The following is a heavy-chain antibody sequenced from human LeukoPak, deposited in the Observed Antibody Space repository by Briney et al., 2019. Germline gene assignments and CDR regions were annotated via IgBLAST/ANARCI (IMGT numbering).Heavy chain of an antibody. V-gene: IGHV4-34*01. Sequence: KPSETLSLTCTVSGGSISSYYWSWIRQPPGKGLEWIGEINHSGSTNYNPSLKSRVTISVDTSKNQFSLKLSSVTAADTAVYYCARDLIHYYYMDVWGKGTTVTVSS. CDR1: GGSISSYY. CDR2: INHSGST. CDR3: ARDLIHYYYMDV. J-gene: IGHJ6*03.